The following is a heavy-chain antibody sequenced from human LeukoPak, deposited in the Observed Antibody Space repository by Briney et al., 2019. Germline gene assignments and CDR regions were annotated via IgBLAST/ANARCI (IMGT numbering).Heavy chain of an antibody. V-gene: IGHV4-4*07. D-gene: IGHD6-13*01. J-gene: IGHJ3*02. CDR1: GGSISSYY. CDR2: IYTSGST. Sequence: SETLSLTCTVSGGSISSYYWSWIRQPAGEGLEWIGRIYTSGSTNYNPSLKSRVTMSVDTSKNQFSLKLSSVTAADTAVYYCARDLRAPIAAAGTGQYDAFDIWGQGTMVTVSS. CDR3: ARDLRAPIAAAGTGQYDAFDI.